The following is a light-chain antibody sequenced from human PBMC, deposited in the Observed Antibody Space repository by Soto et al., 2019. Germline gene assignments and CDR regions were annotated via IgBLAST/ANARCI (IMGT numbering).Light chain of an antibody. J-gene: IGLJ1*01. Sequence: SYELTQPPSLSVSPGQTASITCSGDKLVDKYVCWYRQKPGQSPVLVIYQDTKRPSGIPERFSGSNSGNTATLTISGTQAMDEADYYCQAWDSSTYVFGTGTKLTVL. CDR1: KLVDKY. V-gene: IGLV3-1*01. CDR3: QAWDSSTYV. CDR2: QDT.